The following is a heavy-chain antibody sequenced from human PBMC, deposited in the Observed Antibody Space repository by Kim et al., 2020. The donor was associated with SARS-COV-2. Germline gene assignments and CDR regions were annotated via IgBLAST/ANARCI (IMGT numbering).Heavy chain of an antibody. V-gene: IGHV1-2*02. J-gene: IGHJ4*02. Sequence: ASVKVSCKASGYTFTGYYMHWVRQAPGQGLEWMGWINPNSGGTNYAQKFQGRVTMTRDTSISTAYMELSRLRSDDTAVYYCARTYYDILTGYYSVLDYWGQGTLVTVSS. CDR1: GYTFTGYY. CDR3: ARTYYDILTGYYSVLDY. CDR2: INPNSGGT. D-gene: IGHD3-9*01.